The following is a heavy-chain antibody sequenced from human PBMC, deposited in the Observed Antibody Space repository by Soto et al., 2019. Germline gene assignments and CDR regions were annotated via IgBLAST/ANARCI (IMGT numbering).Heavy chain of an antibody. CDR1: GFTFSRYW. D-gene: IGHD3-16*01. CDR2: ISSYGSGT. V-gene: IGHV3-74*01. J-gene: IGHJ6*02. Sequence: PGGSLRRSCAASGFTFSRYWMHWVRQAPGKGLVWVSRISSYGSGTHYADSVKGRFTISRDNAKNTLYLQMNSLRADDTAVYYCASNYAYAEGYYWYGIDVWGQGTTVTVSS. CDR3: ASNYAYAEGYYWYGIDV.